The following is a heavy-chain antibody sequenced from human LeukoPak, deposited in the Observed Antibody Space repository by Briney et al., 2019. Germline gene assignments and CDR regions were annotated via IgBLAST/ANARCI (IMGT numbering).Heavy chain of an antibody. V-gene: IGHV4-61*05. CDR1: GGSISRSRDY. D-gene: IGHD3-10*01. CDR3: ARGRKYYGSGSSTDFDY. CDR2: IYYSGST. J-gene: IGHJ4*02. Sequence: SETLSLTCTVSGGSISRSRDYWGWIRQPPGKGLEWIGYIYYSGSTSYNPSLKSRVTISVDTSKKQFSLKLSSVTAADTAVYYCARGRKYYGSGSSTDFDYWGQGTLVTVSS.